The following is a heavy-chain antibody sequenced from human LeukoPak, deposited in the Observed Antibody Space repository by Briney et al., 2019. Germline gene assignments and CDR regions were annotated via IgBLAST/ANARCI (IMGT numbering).Heavy chain of an antibody. Sequence: ASVKVSCKASGYTFTGYYMHWVRQAPGQGLEWMGWINPNSGGTNYAQKFQGRVTRIRDTSISTAYMELSRLRSDDTAVYYCARDLDISFLIDYFDPWGQGTLVTVSS. CDR2: INPNSGGT. J-gene: IGHJ5*02. V-gene: IGHV1-2*02. CDR1: GYTFTGYY. D-gene: IGHD4-11*01. CDR3: ARDLDISFLIDYFDP.